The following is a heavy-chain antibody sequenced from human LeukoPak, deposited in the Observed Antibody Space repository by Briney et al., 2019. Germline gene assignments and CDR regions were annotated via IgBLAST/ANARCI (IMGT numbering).Heavy chain of an antibody. J-gene: IGHJ4*02. V-gene: IGHV4-39*07. CDR2: IYYSGST. CDR1: GGSIRSSTDY. D-gene: IGHD3-10*01. Sequence: SETLSLTCTVSGGSIRSSTDYWGWIRQPPGKELEWIGSIYYSGSTYYNPSLKSRVTISVDTSKNQFSVKLSSVTAADTAFYYCTKTSMVREYYFDNWGQGTLVTVSS. CDR3: TKTSMVREYYFDN.